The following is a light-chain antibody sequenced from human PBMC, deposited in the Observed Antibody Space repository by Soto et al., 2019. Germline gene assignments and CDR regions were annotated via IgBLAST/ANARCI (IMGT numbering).Light chain of an antibody. J-gene: IGLJ1*01. CDR1: SSDVGGYNY. CDR2: DVS. V-gene: IGLV2-14*01. Sequence: SVLTQPCCVSVSPGQSITICCTGTSSDVGGYNYASWYQQHPGKAPKLMIYDVSNRPSGVSNRFSGSKSGNTASLTISGLQAEDEADYYCSSYTSSSTPYVFGTGTKVTVL. CDR3: SSYTSSSTPYV.